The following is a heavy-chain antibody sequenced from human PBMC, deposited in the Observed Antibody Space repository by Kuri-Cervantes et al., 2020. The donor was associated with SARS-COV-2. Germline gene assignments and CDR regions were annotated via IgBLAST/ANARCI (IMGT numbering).Heavy chain of an antibody. V-gene: IGHV3-48*01. J-gene: IGHJ3*02. D-gene: IGHD3-3*01. CDR1: GFTFSSYS. CDR3: ARGFLTWWGLGAFDI. CDR2: ISSSSSTI. Sequence: GESLKISCAASGFTFSSYSMNWVRQAPGKGLEWVSYISSSSSTIYYADSVKGRFTISRDNAKNSLYLQMNSLRAEDTAVYYCARGFLTWWGLGAFDIWGQGTMVTVSS.